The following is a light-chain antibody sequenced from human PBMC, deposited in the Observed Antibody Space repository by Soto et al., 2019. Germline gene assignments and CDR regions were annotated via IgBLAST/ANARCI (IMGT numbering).Light chain of an antibody. CDR3: QQLNSYPLT. V-gene: IGKV1-9*01. Sequence: DIQLTQSPSFLSTSVGDRVTITCRASQGISSYLARYQQKPGKAPKLLIYAASTLQSGVPSRCSGSGSGTEFTLTINSLQPEDFATYYCQQLNSYPLTFGGGTTVEIK. CDR1: QGISSY. CDR2: AAS. J-gene: IGKJ4*02.